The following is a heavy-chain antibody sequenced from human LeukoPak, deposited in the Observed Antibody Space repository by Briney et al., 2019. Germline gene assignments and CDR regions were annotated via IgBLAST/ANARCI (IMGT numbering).Heavy chain of an antibody. D-gene: IGHD5-12*01. CDR1: GGTFSSYA. J-gene: IGHJ4*02. Sequence: SVNVSCKASGGTFSSYAISWVRQAPGQGLEWMGGIIPIFGTANYAQKFQGRVTITADESTSTAYMELSSLRSEDTAVYYCARGFDSGYDRGFDYWGQGTLVTVSS. CDR3: ARGFDSGYDRGFDY. V-gene: IGHV1-69*13. CDR2: IIPIFGTA.